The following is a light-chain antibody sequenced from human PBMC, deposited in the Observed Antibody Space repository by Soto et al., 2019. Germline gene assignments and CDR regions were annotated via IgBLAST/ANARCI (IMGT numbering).Light chain of an antibody. V-gene: IGKV1-39*01. J-gene: IGKJ1*01. Sequence: DIQMTQSPSSLSASVGDRVTITCRASQGISTYLNWYQQKPGKAPKLLIYAASSLQSGVPSRFSGSGSETDFTLTISSLQPEDFATYSCQHITTWTFGQGTKVDI. CDR2: AAS. CDR1: QGISTY. CDR3: QHITTWT.